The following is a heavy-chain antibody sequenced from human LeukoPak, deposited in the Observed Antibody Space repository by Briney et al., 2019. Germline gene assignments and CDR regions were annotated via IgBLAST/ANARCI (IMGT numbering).Heavy chain of an antibody. V-gene: IGHV4-39*01. CDR3: ARHRPPNWETPLDY. D-gene: IGHD7-27*01. Sequence: PSETLSLTCTVSGGSISSSDYFWGWIRQPPGKGLEWIGSLYYSGSTYYNPSLMSRATISVDTSKNRFSLKLSSVTAADRAVYCCARHRPPNWETPLDYWGQGTLVTVSS. CDR2: LYYSGST. J-gene: IGHJ4*02. CDR1: GGSISSSDYF.